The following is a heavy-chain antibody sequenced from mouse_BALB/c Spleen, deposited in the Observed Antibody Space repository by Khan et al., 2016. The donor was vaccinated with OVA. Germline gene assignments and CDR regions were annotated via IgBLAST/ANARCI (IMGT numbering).Heavy chain of an antibody. J-gene: IGHJ3*01. Sequence: EVKLLESGPSLVKPSQTLSLTCSVTGDSITSGYWSWIRKFPGNKLEYMGYMIYTGYTDYNPSLKSRIAITRHTSKNQYYLQLNSVTAEATATYYCARSTYRYALAYWGQGTLVTVSA. D-gene: IGHD2-14*01. CDR2: MIYTGYT. V-gene: IGHV3-8*02. CDR1: GDSITSGY. CDR3: ARSTYRYALAY.